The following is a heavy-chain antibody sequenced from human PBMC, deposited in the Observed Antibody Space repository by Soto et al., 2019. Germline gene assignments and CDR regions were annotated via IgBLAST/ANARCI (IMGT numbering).Heavy chain of an antibody. CDR2: FYYSGST. CDR3: GRLAEYCSGGSCYGTYTYDI. J-gene: IGHJ3*02. V-gene: IGHV4-39*01. Sequence: PSETLSLTCTVSGASISSSSYSWGWIRQPPGKGLEWLGTFYYSGSTYYNPSLMGRVTISVDTSKNHFSLILTSVTAADTAVFYCGRLAEYCSGGSCYGTYTYDIWGQGTMLTVS. D-gene: IGHD2-15*01. CDR1: GASISSSSYS.